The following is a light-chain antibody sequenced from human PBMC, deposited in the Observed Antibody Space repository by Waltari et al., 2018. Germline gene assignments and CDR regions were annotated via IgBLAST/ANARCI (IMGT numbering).Light chain of an antibody. Sequence: QSALTQPASVSGSPGQSITISCTGTSNDVGASNFVSWYQQHPGRAPQLTIYNATERPSGISYRFSGSKCANTASLTISGLLPEDEAIYYCSSFTDTHTLLFGGGTTVTVL. CDR2: NAT. CDR1: SNDVGASNF. V-gene: IGLV2-14*03. J-gene: IGLJ2*01. CDR3: SSFTDTHTLL.